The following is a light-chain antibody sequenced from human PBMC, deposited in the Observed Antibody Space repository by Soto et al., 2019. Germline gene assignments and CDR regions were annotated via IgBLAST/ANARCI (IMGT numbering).Light chain of an antibody. CDR3: QKYNSAPPWT. V-gene: IGKV1-27*01. CDR2: AAS. Sequence: DIQMTQSPSSLSASVGDRVTITCRASQGISNYLAWYQQKPGKVPKLLIYAASTLQSGVPSRFSGSESGTDLTLSISSLQPEDVETYYCQKYNSAPPWTFGQGTKVEIK. J-gene: IGKJ1*01. CDR1: QGISNY.